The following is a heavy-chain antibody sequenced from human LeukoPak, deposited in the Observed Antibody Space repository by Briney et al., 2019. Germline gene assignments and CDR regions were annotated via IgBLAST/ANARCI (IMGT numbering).Heavy chain of an antibody. J-gene: IGHJ4*02. CDR2: TSGSGGST. CDR1: GFTFSSYA. D-gene: IGHD3-22*01. V-gene: IGHV3-23*01. CDR3: ANSLRLYYYDSSGYFDY. Sequence: GGSLRLSCAASGFTFSSYAMSWVRQAPGKGLEWVSATSGSGGSTYYADSVKGRFTISRDNSKNTLYLQMNSLRAEDTAVYYCANSLRLYYYDSSGYFDYWGQGTLVTVSS.